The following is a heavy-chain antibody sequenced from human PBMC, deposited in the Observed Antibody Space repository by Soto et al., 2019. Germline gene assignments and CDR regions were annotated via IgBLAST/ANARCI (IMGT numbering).Heavy chain of an antibody. CDR3: APRPVATTSYFDY. CDR1: GFTFSSYA. Sequence: GGSLRLSCAASGFTFSSYAMSWVRQAPGKGLEWVSAISGSGGSTYYADSVKGRFTISRDNSKNTLYLQMNSLRAEDTAVYYCAPRPVATTSYFDYWGQGTLVTVSS. D-gene: IGHD5-12*01. V-gene: IGHV3-23*01. CDR2: ISGSGGST. J-gene: IGHJ4*02.